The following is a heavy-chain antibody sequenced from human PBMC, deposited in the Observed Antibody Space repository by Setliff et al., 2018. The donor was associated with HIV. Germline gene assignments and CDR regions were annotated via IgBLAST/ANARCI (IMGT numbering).Heavy chain of an antibody. D-gene: IGHD1-26*01. CDR1: GYTFTNYG. CDR2: ISAYNGNT. Sequence: ASVKVSCKASGYTFTNYGISWVRQAPGQGLEWMGWISAYNGNTKYAQKLQDRVTMATDTSTSTAYMELRSLRSDDTAVYYCARHRPWEVDVFDIWGQGTMVTVSS. V-gene: IGHV1-18*01. CDR3: ARHRPWEVDVFDI. J-gene: IGHJ3*02.